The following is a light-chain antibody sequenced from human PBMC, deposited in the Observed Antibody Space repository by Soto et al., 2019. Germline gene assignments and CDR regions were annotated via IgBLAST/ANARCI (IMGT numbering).Light chain of an antibody. CDR1: QSVSSSY. CDR2: GAS. Sequence: IVLTQSPGALSLSPVERATLSCRASQSVSSSYLAGYQQKPGQAPRLLIYGASSRATGIPDGFSGSGSGTDFTLTISRLEPEDFAVYYCQQYGSSPRTFGQGTKVDIK. V-gene: IGKV3-20*01. CDR3: QQYGSSPRT. J-gene: IGKJ1*01.